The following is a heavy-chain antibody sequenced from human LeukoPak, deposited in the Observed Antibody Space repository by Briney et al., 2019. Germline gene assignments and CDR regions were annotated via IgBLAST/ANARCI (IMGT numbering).Heavy chain of an antibody. V-gene: IGHV4-61*01. CDR1: GGSVSSGRYY. Sequence: SETLSLTCTVSGGSVSSGRYYWSWIRQPPGKGLEWIGYIYYSGSTDYSPSLKSRVTISVDTSKNQFSLKLSAVTAADTAVYYCASLRGHYDSSGYYFDYWGQGTLVTVSS. J-gene: IGHJ4*02. CDR3: ASLRGHYDSSGYYFDY. CDR2: IYYSGST. D-gene: IGHD3-22*01.